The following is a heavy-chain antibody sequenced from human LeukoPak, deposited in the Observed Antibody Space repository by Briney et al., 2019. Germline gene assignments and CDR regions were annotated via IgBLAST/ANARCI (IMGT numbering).Heavy chain of an antibody. Sequence: GGSLRRSCAASGFTVNSNYMSWVRQAPGKGLEWVSALYSGGSTYYADSVKGRFTISRGTSKNSLYLQMNSLRAEDTAVYYCARGLLSCGWHYYFDYWGQGTLVTVSS. J-gene: IGHJ4*02. D-gene: IGHD6-19*01. CDR2: LYSGGST. V-gene: IGHV3-66*01. CDR1: GFTVNSNY. CDR3: ARGLLSCGWHYYFDY.